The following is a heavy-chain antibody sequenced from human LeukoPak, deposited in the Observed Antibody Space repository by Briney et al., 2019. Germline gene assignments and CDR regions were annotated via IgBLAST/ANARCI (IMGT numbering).Heavy chain of an antibody. CDR3: ARAPSWNYNRYYYYYVDV. V-gene: IGHV1-8*03. D-gene: IGHD1-7*01. CDR2: MNPKSGNT. Sequence: ASVKVSCKTSGYTFTNFDINWVRQASGHGLEWMGWMNPKSGNTGYAQKFQGRVTITRSTSISTAYMELSSLRSEDTAVYYCARAPSWNYNRYYYYYVDVWGRGTTVTFSS. CDR1: GYTFTNFD. J-gene: IGHJ6*03.